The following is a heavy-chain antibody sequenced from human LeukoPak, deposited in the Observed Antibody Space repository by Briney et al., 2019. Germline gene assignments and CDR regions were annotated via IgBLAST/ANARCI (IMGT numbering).Heavy chain of an antibody. CDR1: GFTFSSYG. J-gene: IGHJ4*02. V-gene: IGHV3-30*18. Sequence: PGGSLRLSCAASGFTFSSYGMHWVRQAPGKGLEWVAVISYDGSNKYYADSVKGRFTISRDNSKNSLYLQMNSLRSEDTALYYCAKNRLGGAALSPMFDYWGRGTLVTVSS. CDR3: AKNRLGGAALSPMFDY. CDR2: ISYDGSNK. D-gene: IGHD3-3*02.